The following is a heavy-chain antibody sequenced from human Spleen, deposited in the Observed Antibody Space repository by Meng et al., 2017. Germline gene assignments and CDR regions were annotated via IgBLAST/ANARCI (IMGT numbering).Heavy chain of an antibody. D-gene: IGHD6-19*01. Sequence: GGSLRLSCAASGFTFSSYSMNWVRQAPGKGLEWVSSISSSSYIYYADSVKGRFTISRDNAKNSLYLQMDSLRAEDTAVYYCARFRAVADAFDIWGQGTMVTVSS. J-gene: IGHJ3*02. CDR2: ISSSSYI. CDR1: GFTFSSYS. CDR3: ARFRAVADAFDI. V-gene: IGHV3-21*01.